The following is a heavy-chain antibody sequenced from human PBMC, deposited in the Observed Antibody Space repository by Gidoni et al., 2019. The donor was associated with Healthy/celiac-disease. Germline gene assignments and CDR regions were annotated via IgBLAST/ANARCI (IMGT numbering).Heavy chain of an antibody. J-gene: IGHJ6*02. CDR1: GYTFTGYY. Sequence: QVQLVQSGAEVKKPGASVKVSCKASGYTFTGYYMHWVRQAPGQGLEWMGWINPNSGGTNYAQKFQGWVTMTRDTSISTAYMELSRLRSDDTAVYYCARDRRHGDYYYYGMDVWGQGTTVTVSS. V-gene: IGHV1-2*04. D-gene: IGHD3-10*01. CDR3: ARDRRHGDYYYYGMDV. CDR2: INPNSGGT.